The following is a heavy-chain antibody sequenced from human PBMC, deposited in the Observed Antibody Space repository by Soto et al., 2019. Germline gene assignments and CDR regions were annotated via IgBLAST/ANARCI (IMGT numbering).Heavy chain of an antibody. V-gene: IGHV3-23*01. J-gene: IGHJ4*02. CDR3: AKGDGSGSWYSNY. CDR1: GFTFSSYA. Sequence: RLSCAASGFTFSSYAMSWVRQAPGKGLEWVSAISGSGGGTYYPDSVKGRFTVSRDNSKNTLYLQMNSLRAEDTAIYYCAKGDGSGSWYSNYWGQGTLVTVSS. CDR2: ISGSGGGT. D-gene: IGHD3-22*01.